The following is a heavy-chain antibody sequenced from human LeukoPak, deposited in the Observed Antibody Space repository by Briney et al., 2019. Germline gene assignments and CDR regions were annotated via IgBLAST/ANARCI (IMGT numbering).Heavy chain of an antibody. CDR2: IWYDGSNE. CDR3: AKRNSGYDFYYFDY. CDR1: GFTFSSYG. Sequence: GGSLRLSCAASGFTFSSYGMHWVRQAPGKGLEWVAVIWYDGSNEYYGDSVKGRFTIPRDNSKNTLYLQMNGLRADDTAVFYCAKRNSGYDFYYFDYWGQGTLVTVSS. V-gene: IGHV3-33*06. J-gene: IGHJ4*02. D-gene: IGHD5-12*01.